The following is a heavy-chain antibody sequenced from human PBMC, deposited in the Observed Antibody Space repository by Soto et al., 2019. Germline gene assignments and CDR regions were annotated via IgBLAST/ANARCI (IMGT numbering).Heavy chain of an antibody. CDR2: ILGSGSDT. V-gene: IGHV3-23*01. CDR3: AISGSYSVYHLDQ. CDR1: GFTFSSYA. Sequence: GGSLRLSCAASGFTFSSYAMSWVRQAPGKGLEWVSGILGSGSDTYYADSVKGRFTISRDNSKNTLYLQMSSLRAEDTAVYYCAISGSYSVYHLDQWGQGTLVTVSS. D-gene: IGHD1-26*01. J-gene: IGHJ4*02.